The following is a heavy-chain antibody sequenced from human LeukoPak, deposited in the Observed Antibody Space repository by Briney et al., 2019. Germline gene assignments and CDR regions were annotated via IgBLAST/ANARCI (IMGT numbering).Heavy chain of an antibody. D-gene: IGHD4-17*01. J-gene: IGHJ4*02. V-gene: IGHV4-34*01. CDR3: GRLTGSYGDYLVDY. CDR1: GGSFSGYY. Sequence: SETLSLTCAVYGGSFSGYYWSWIRQPPGKGLEWIGEIHNSGRPTYHPSLKTRVTISVETSKTQFSLKLSSVTAADTALYYCGRLTGSYGDYLVDYWGQGTLVTVSS. CDR2: IHNSGRP.